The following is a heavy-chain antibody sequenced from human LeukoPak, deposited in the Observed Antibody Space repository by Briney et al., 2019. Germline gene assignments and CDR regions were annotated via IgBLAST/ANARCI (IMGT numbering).Heavy chain of an antibody. V-gene: IGHV3-64*01. CDR1: GFTFSSYA. J-gene: IGHJ4*02. CDR2: ISSNGGST. CDR3: AWEMGGAADY. Sequence: GGSLRLSCAASGFTFSSYAMHWVRQAPGKGLEYVSAISSNGGSTYYANSVKGRFTISRDNSKNTLYLQMGSLRAEDMAVYYCAWEMGGAADYWGQGTLVTVSS. D-gene: IGHD2-15*01.